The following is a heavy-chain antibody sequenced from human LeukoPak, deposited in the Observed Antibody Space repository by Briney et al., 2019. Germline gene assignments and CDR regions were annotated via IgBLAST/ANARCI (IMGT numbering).Heavy chain of an antibody. Sequence: ASVKVSCKASGYTFTSYDINWVRQATGQGLEWMGWMNPNSGNTGYAQKFQGGVTMTRNTSISTAYMELSSLRSEDTAVYYCAREFEDYVIAAAGTDYYMDVWGKGTTVTVSS. V-gene: IGHV1-8*01. CDR3: AREFEDYVIAAAGTDYYMDV. CDR2: MNPNSGNT. CDR1: GYTFTSYD. D-gene: IGHD6-13*01. J-gene: IGHJ6*03.